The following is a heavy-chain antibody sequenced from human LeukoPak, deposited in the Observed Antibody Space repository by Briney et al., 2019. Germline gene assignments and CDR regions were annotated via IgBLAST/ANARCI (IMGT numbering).Heavy chain of an antibody. Sequence: SDTLSLTCAVYGGSFSGYYWSWIRQPPGKGLEWIGEMNHSGSTNYNPSLKSRATISVDTAKNQVSLKLSSVTAADTAVYYCARPARIAASGRYAFDFWGEGTLVTVSS. CDR1: GGSFSGYY. CDR2: MNHSGST. CDR3: ARPARIAASGRYAFDF. D-gene: IGHD6-13*01. V-gene: IGHV4-34*01. J-gene: IGHJ3*01.